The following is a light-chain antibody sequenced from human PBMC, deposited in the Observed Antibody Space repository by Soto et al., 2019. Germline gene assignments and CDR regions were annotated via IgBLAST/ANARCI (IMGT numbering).Light chain of an antibody. CDR2: TIS. CDR1: QDIGTS. Sequence: DIQMTQSPSSLSASVGGRVTITCRASQDIGTSLDWFQQKPGTAPKRLIYTISDLQSGVASRFSGGGSGTEFTFTISSLQPEDSATYYCLQHYAFPFTFGPVTKVHV. CDR3: LQHYAFPFT. J-gene: IGKJ3*01. V-gene: IGKV1-17*01.